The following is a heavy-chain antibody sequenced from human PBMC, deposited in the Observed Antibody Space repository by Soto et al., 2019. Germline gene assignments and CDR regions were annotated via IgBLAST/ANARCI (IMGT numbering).Heavy chain of an antibody. CDR3: ARRYGDAFDF. CDR2: SEYIGGT. D-gene: IGHD4-17*01. J-gene: IGHJ4*02. Sequence: PPPERGREVFGYSEYIGGTSYNHSLKSRVTISVDTSKNQFSLKLSSVTAADTAVYYCARRYGDAFDFWGQGTLVTVSS. V-gene: IGHV4-59*08.